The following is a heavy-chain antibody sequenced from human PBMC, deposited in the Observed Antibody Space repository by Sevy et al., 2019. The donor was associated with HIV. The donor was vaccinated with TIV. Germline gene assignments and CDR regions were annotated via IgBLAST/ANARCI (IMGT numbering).Heavy chain of an antibody. D-gene: IGHD3-22*01. CDR1: GFSLSTTEVG. V-gene: IGHV2-5*01. CDR3: AHTSYDTSGYYNHDAFDI. Sequence: SGPTLVKPTQTLTLTCTFSGFSLSTTEVGVGWIRQPPGKALEWLALIYWNDDRRYSPSLKSRLTITKDTSKNQVVLTMTNMDPVDTAKYYCAHTSYDTSGYYNHDAFDIWGQGTMVTVSS. J-gene: IGHJ3*02. CDR2: IYWNDDR.